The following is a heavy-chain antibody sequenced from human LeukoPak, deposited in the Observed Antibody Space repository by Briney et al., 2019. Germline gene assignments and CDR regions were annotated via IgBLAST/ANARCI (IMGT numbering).Heavy chain of an antibody. V-gene: IGHV3-48*02. CDR2: ISSSSSTI. J-gene: IGHJ5*02. Sequence: GGSLRLSCAASGFTFSSYSMNWVRQAPGKGLEWVSYISSSSSTIYYADSVKGRFTISRDNAKNSLYLQMNSLRDEDTAVYYCARDRSSGWYLGWFDPWGQGTLVTVSS. CDR3: ARDRSSGWYLGWFDP. D-gene: IGHD6-19*01. CDR1: GFTFSSYS.